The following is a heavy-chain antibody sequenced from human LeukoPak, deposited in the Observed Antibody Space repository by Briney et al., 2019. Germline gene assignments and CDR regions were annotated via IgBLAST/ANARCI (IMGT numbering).Heavy chain of an antibody. Sequence: ASVKVSCKASGGTFSSYAISWVRQAPGQGLEWMGWINTNTGNPTYAQGFTGRFVFSLDTSVSTAYLRISSLKAEDTAVYYCAAPKDYYDSSDAFDIWGQGTMVTVSS. CDR2: INTNTGNP. CDR1: GGTFSSYA. D-gene: IGHD3-22*01. CDR3: AAPKDYYDSSDAFDI. J-gene: IGHJ3*02. V-gene: IGHV7-4-1*02.